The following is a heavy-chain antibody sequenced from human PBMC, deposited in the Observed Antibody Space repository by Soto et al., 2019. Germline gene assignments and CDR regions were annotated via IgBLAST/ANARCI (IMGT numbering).Heavy chain of an antibody. V-gene: IGHV1-69*01. CDR2: IIPLFGTA. J-gene: IGHJ4*02. CDR3: ASPKGSYSSGYYYFEY. D-gene: IGHD6-19*01. Sequence: QVQLVQSGAEVKQPGSSVKVSCKTSGGTFGTYAIYWVRQAPGQGLEWMGAIIPLFGTAACPQKFQGRVTITADESTSTDYMEPSSLRSEDTAVYYCASPKGSYSSGYYYFEYWGQGTLVTVSS. CDR1: GGTFGTYA.